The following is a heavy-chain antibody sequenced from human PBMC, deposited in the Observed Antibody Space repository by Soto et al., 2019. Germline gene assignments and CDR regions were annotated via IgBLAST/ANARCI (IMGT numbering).Heavy chain of an antibody. CDR2: IIPIFGTA. V-gene: IGHV1-69*01. CDR1: GGTFSSYA. J-gene: IGHJ5*02. Sequence: QVQLVQSGAEVKKPGSSVKVSCKASGGTFSSYAISRVRQAPEQGLEWMGGIIPIFGTANYAQKFQGRVTITADESTSTAYMELSSLRSEDTAVYYCARSGIAAAGTAGGWFDPWGQGTLVTVSS. D-gene: IGHD6-13*01. CDR3: ARSGIAAAGTAGGWFDP.